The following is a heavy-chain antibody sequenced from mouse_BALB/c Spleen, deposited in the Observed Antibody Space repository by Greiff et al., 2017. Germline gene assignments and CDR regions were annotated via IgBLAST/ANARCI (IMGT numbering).Heavy chain of an antibody. D-gene: IGHD2-1*01. CDR3: ARCWGNYLDWYFDV. J-gene: IGHJ1*01. CDR2: ISYSGST. Sequence: VQLQQSGPGLVKPSQSLSLTCTVTGYSITSDYAWNWIRQFPGNKLEWMGYISYSGSTSYNPSLKSRISITRDTSKNQFFLQLNSVTTEDTATYYCARCWGNYLDWYFDVWGAGTTVTVSS. V-gene: IGHV3-2*02. CDR1: GYSITSDYA.